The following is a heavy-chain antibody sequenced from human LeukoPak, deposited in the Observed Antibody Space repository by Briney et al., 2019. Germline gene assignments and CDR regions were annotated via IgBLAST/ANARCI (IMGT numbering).Heavy chain of an antibody. Sequence: PSQTLSLTCTVSGGSISSGGYYWSWIRQHPGKGLEWIGYIYYSGSTYYNPSLKSRVTISVDTSKNQFSLKLSSVTAADTAVYYCGRECNDSSGNYNYGMAAWGQGPTVTAS. CDR3: GRECNDSSGNYNYGMAA. CDR2: IYYSGST. CDR1: GGSISSGGYY. J-gene: IGHJ6*02. V-gene: IGHV4-31*03. D-gene: IGHD3-22*01.